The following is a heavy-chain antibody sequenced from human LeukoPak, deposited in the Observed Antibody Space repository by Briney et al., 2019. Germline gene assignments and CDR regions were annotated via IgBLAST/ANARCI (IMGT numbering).Heavy chain of an antibody. CDR3: ASIAVAGTFDY. D-gene: IGHD6-19*01. CDR1: GGSFSGYY. V-gene: IGHV4-34*01. CDR2: INHSGST. J-gene: IGHJ4*02. Sequence: PSETLSLTCAVYGGSFSGYYWSWIRHPPGKGLEWIGEINHSGSTNYNPSLKSRVTISVDTSKNQFSLKLSSVTAADTAVYYCASIAVAGTFDYWGQGTLVTVSS.